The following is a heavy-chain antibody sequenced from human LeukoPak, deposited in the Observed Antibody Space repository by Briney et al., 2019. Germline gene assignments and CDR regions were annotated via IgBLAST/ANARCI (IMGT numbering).Heavy chain of an antibody. CDR3: ARYYYDSSGYYYYFDY. V-gene: IGHV4-30-4*01. CDR2: IFYSGSM. Sequence: PSETLSLTCTVSGGSISSGDYYWTWIHQPPGKGLEWMGYIFYSGSMYYNPSLKSRLTISVDTSKNQFSLKLSSVTAADTAVYYCARYYYDSSGYYYYFDYWGQGTLVTVSS. J-gene: IGHJ4*02. CDR1: GGSISSGDYY. D-gene: IGHD3-22*01.